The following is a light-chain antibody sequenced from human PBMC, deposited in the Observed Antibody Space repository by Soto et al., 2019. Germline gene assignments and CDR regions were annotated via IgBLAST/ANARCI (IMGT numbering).Light chain of an antibody. J-gene: IGLJ1*01. CDR2: DVS. V-gene: IGLV2-14*03. Sequence: QSALTQPASVSGSPGQSIAISCTGTSSDVGGYDYVSWYQQHPGKAPKLMIYDVSNRPSGVSNRFSGSKSDNTASLTISGLQAEDEADYYCSSYISSSTYVFGTGTKLTVL. CDR3: SSYISSSTYV. CDR1: SSDVGGYDY.